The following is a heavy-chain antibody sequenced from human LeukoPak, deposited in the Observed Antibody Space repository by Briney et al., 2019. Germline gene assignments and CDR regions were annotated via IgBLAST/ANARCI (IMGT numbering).Heavy chain of an antibody. Sequence: QPGGSLRLSCAASGFTFSSYAMSWVRQAPGKGLEWVSAISGSGGSTYYADSVKGRFTISRDNSKNTLYLQMNSLRAEDTAVYYCAKIELDYGDYGIDYWGQGTLVTVSS. CDR2: ISGSGGST. CDR1: GFTFSSYA. J-gene: IGHJ4*02. V-gene: IGHV3-23*01. D-gene: IGHD4-17*01. CDR3: AKIELDYGDYGIDY.